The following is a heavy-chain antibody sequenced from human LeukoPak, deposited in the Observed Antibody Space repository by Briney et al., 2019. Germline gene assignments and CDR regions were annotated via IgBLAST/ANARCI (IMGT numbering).Heavy chain of an antibody. CDR2: IYPGDSDT. CDR3: ARHYYGSGTVSMSENWFDP. J-gene: IGHJ5*02. D-gene: IGHD3-10*01. CDR1: GYSFTSYW. Sequence: GESLKISCKGSGYSFTSYWIGWVRQMPGKGLEWMGIIYPGDSDTRYSPSFQGQVTISADKSISTAYLQWSSLKASDTAMYYCARHYYGSGTVSMSENWFDPWGQGTLVTVSS. V-gene: IGHV5-51*01.